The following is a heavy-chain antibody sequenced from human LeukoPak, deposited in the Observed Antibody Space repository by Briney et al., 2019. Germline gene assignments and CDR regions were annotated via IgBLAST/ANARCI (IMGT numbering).Heavy chain of an antibody. CDR1: GFTFSSCW. J-gene: IGHJ4*02. CDR3: ARDSYDSSGYYYVIDY. D-gene: IGHD3-22*01. Sequence: GGSLRLSCAASGFTFSSCWMSWVRQAPGRGLEGVANIKQDGSEKYYVDSVKGRFTISRDNAKNSLYLQMNSLRAEDTAVYYCARDSYDSSGYYYVIDYWGQGTLVTVSS. CDR2: IKQDGSEK. V-gene: IGHV3-7*01.